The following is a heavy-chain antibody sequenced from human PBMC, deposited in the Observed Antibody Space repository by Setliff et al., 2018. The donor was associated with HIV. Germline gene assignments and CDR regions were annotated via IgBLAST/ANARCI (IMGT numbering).Heavy chain of an antibody. J-gene: IGHJ4*02. CDR1: GGSVSSSDYY. Sequence: KPSETLSLTCTVSGGSVSSSDYYWNWIRQPPGKGLEWIGHIHYSVNTYYNPSLKSRVLISVDTSKNQFSLRLSSVTAADTAVYYCVRETGQYYYDNSGYYYAYDFDHWGQGTLVTVSS. D-gene: IGHD3-22*01. CDR3: VRETGQYYYDNSGYYYAYDFDH. CDR2: IHYSVNT. V-gene: IGHV4-30-4*01.